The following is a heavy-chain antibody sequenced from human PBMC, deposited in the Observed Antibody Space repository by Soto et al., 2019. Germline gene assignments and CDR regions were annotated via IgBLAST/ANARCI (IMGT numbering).Heavy chain of an antibody. CDR3: ARVVGPLRGYSYGLFDY. D-gene: IGHD5-18*01. CDR1: GGSISSYY. Sequence: TSETLSLTCTVSGGSISSYYWSWIRQPPGKGLEWIGYIYYSGSTNYNPSLKSRVTISVDTSKNQFSLKLSSVTAADTAVYYCARVVGPLRGYSYGLFDYWGQGTLVTVSS. V-gene: IGHV4-59*01. CDR2: IYYSGST. J-gene: IGHJ4*02.